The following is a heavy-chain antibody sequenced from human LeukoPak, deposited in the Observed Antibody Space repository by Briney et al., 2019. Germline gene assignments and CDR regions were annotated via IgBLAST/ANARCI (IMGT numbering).Heavy chain of an antibody. V-gene: IGHV1-46*01. J-gene: IGHJ4*02. Sequence: GASVKVSCKASGYTFTRYYIHWVRQAPGQGLEWMGIINPSGGSTTYAQKFQGRVTMTRDTSTSTVYMELSSLRSEDTAVYYCARETSPYSGTSWYGYWGQGTLVTVSS. CDR2: INPSGGST. D-gene: IGHD1-26*01. CDR3: ARETSPYSGTSWYGY. CDR1: GYTFTRYY.